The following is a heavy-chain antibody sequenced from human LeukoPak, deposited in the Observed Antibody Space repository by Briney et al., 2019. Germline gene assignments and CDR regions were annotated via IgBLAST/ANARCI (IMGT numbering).Heavy chain of an antibody. D-gene: IGHD6-13*01. J-gene: IGHJ5*02. CDR1: GYTFTGYY. V-gene: IGHV1-2*02. CDR3: ARAPYSSSWLLFDP. Sequence: GASVKVSCKASGYTFTGYYMHRVRQAPGQGLEWMGWINPNSGGTNYAQKFQGRVTMTRDTSISTAYMELSRLRSDDTAVYYCARAPYSSSWLLFDPWGQGTLVTVSS. CDR2: INPNSGGT.